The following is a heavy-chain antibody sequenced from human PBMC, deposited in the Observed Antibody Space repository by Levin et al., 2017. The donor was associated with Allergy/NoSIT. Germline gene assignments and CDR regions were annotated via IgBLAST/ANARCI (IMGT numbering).Heavy chain of an antibody. CDR3: ARESRGCSSGGSCRRIDY. CDR1: GGSISSADYY. V-gene: IGHV4-31*03. CDR2: IYYSGST. Sequence: NTSETLSLTCTVSGGSISSADYYWSWIRQHPGKGLEWIGYIYYSGSTYYNPSLKSRVTISVDTSKNHFSLKLSSLTAADTAVYYCARESRGCSSGGSCRRIDYWGQGTLVTVSS. J-gene: IGHJ4*02. D-gene: IGHD2-15*01.